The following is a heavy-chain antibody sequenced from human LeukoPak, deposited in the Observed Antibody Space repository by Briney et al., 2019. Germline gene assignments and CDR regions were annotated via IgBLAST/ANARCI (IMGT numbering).Heavy chain of an antibody. D-gene: IGHD2-8*01. CDR2: IKEDGSEK. CDR1: GFTFSGFW. V-gene: IGHV3-7*01. J-gene: IGHJ6*03. Sequence: TGGSLRLSCAVSGFTFSGFWMTWVRQAPGKRLEWVATIKEDGSEKYYVDSVKGRFTISRDNAKNSLYLQLNSLRAEDTAVFYCARVYVPYYYMDVWGKGTTVTVSS. CDR3: ARVYVPYYYMDV.